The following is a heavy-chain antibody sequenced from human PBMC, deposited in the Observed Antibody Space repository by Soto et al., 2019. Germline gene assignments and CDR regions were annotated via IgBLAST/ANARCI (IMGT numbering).Heavy chain of an antibody. D-gene: IGHD4-17*01. J-gene: IGHJ4*02. Sequence: EVQLVESGGGLVKPGGSLTLSCAASGFIFNDAWMNWVRQAPGKGLEWVGRIKSKANGGTTDYAASVKVRFTISRDDSKTTVYLQMNSLKTEEAAVYYCTTMDNYGCNVPFDYWGQGTLGTVSS. CDR2: IKSKANGGTT. CDR1: GFIFNDAW. V-gene: IGHV3-15*07. CDR3: TTMDNYGCNVPFDY.